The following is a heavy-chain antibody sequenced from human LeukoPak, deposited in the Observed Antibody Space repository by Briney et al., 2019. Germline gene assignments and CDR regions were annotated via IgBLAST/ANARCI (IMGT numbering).Heavy chain of an antibody. CDR2: IRGSGGST. V-gene: IGHV3-23*01. CDR1: GFTFSSYA. J-gene: IGHJ4*02. D-gene: IGHD1-1*01. CDR3: AKSRSGSANWALQIFDN. Sequence: GGSLRLSCAASGFTFSSYAVSWVRRAPGKGLECVSAIRGSGGSTYYADSVKGRFTISRDNSKNTLYLQMNSLRAEDTAVYYCAKSRSGSANWALQIFDNWGQGALVTVSS.